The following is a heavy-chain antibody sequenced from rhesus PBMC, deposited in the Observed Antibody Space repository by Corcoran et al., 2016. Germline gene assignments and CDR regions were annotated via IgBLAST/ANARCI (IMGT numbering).Heavy chain of an antibody. V-gene: IGHV4-99*01. CDR2: IRGSSGGT. Sequence: QVQLQESGPGLVKPSETLSLPCPVSGYSISSGYYWGGIRQPPGKGLEYIGHIRGSSGGTYYNPSLKSRVTISKDTSKNQFSLKLTSVTAADTAVYYCARLGYSAYSTFDYWGQGVLVTVSS. D-gene: IGHD5-42*01. CDR1: GYSISSGYY. J-gene: IGHJ4*01. CDR3: ARLGYSAYSTFDY.